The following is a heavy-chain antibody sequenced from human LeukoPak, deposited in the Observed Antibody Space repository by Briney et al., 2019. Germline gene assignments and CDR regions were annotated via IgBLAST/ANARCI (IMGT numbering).Heavy chain of an antibody. D-gene: IGHD2-2*01. CDR1: GGSISSYY. CDR3: ARYIVVVPAAIGNWFDP. CDR2: IYYSGST. J-gene: IGHJ5*02. V-gene: IGHV4-59*12. Sequence: SETLSLTCTVSGGSISSYYWSWIRQPPGKGLEWIGYIYYSGSTNYNPSLKSRVTISVDTSKNQFSLKLSSVTAADTAVYYCARYIVVVPAAIGNWFDPWGQGTLVTVSS.